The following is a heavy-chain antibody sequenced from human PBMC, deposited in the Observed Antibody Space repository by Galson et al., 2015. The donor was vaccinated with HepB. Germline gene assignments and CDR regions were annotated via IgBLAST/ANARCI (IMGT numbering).Heavy chain of an antibody. CDR2: INPSGGST. J-gene: IGHJ6*02. D-gene: IGHD6-13*01. CDR1: GYTFTSYY. V-gene: IGHV1-46*01. CDR3: AREQQLGRGYYYYGMDV. Sequence: SVKVSCKASGYTFTSYYMHWVRQAPGQGLEWMGIINPSGGSTSYAQKFQGRVTMTRDTSTSTVYMELSSLRSEDTAVYYCAREQQLGRGYYYYGMDVWGQGTTVTVSS.